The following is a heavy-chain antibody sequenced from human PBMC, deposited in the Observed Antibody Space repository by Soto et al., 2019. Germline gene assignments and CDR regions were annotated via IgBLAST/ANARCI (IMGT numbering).Heavy chain of an antibody. CDR3: ARGGSMGNYNWFDP. D-gene: IGHD1-26*01. V-gene: IGHV4-34*01. CDR2: INHSGST. Sequence: SETLSLTCAVYGGSFSGYYWSWIRQPPGKGLEWIGEINHSGSTNYNPSLKSRVTISVDTSKNQFSLKLNSVPAADTAVYYCARGGSMGNYNWFDPWGQGTLVTVSS. J-gene: IGHJ5*02. CDR1: GGSFSGYY.